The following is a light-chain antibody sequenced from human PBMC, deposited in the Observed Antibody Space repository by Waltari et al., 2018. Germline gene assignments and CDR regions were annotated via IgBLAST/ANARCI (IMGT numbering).Light chain of an antibody. CDR3: QKYVSLPAT. CDR2: DAS. Sequence: EIVLTQSPGTLSLSPGERATLSCRASQSVSRSLAWYQQKHGQAPRLLIYDASTRATGIPDRFSGSGSGIDFSLTISRLEPEDFAVYYCQKYVSLPATFGQGTKVEIK. V-gene: IGKV3-20*01. CDR1: QSVSRS. J-gene: IGKJ1*01.